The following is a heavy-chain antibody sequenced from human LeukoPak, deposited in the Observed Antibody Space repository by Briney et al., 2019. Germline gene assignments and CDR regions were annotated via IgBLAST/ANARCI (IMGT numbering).Heavy chain of an antibody. CDR3: ARSDYYNYYYYYGMDV. D-gene: IGHD4-17*01. CDR2: IYYSGST. J-gene: IGHJ6*02. V-gene: IGHV4-59*01. CDR1: GGSISSYY. Sequence: SETLSLTCTVSGGSISSYYWSWIRQPPGKGLEWIGYIYYSGSTNYNPSLKSRVTISVDTSKNQLSLKLSSVTAADTAVYYCARSDYYNYYYYYGMDVWGQGTTVTVSS.